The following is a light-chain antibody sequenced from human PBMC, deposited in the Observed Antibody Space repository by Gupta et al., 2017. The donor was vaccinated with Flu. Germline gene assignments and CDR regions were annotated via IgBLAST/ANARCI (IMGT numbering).Light chain of an antibody. V-gene: IGLV3-21*02. J-gene: IGLJ1*01. CDR3: QVWNSNGERQL. Sequence: SYDVTQPPSVSVAPGQTASISCETNGFGTKTVHWYQQKTGRAPVLVVCDGGARPSGVSERFSASKSGSTATLIISRVEDGDEADYFCQVWNSNGERQLFGTGTRVTAL. CDR2: DGG. CDR1: GFGTKT.